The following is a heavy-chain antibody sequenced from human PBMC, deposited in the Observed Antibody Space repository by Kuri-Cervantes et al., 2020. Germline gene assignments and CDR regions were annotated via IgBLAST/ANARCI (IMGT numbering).Heavy chain of an antibody. J-gene: IGHJ4*02. CDR1: GFTFSSYG. V-gene: IGHV3-33*08. D-gene: IGHD3-10*01. CDR2: IWYDGSNR. Sequence: GESLKISCAASGFTFSSYGMHWVRQAPGKGLEWVAVIWYDGSNRYYADSVKGRFTISRDNSKNTLYLQMNSLRAEDTAVYYCANTYYYGSGTSFDYWGQGTLVTVSS. CDR3: ANTYYYGSGTSFDY.